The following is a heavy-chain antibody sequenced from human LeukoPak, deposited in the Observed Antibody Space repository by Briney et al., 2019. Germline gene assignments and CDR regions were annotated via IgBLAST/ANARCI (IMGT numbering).Heavy chain of an antibody. CDR2: ISSSGSTI. V-gene: IGHV3-11*01. CDR1: GFTFSGYY. J-gene: IGHJ5*02. D-gene: IGHD3-10*01. CDR3: ARQYYYGSGSPSWFDP. Sequence: GGSLRLSCAASGFTFSGYYMSWIRQAPGKGLEWVSYISSSGSTIYYADSVKGRFTISRDNAKNSLYLQMNSLRAEDTAVYYCARQYYYGSGSPSWFDPWGQGTLVTVSS.